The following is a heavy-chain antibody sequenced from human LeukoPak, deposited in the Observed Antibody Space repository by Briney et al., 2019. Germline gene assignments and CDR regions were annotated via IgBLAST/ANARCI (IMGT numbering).Heavy chain of an antibody. Sequence: SETLPLTCTVSGGSISSYYWSWIRQPPGKGLEWIGYVYYSGSAHYNPSLKSRVTIPVDTSKSQFSLKLSSVTAADTAVYYCASAIFVENAFDIWGQGTMVTVSS. CDR3: ASAIFVENAFDI. V-gene: IGHV4-59*01. D-gene: IGHD3-3*01. J-gene: IGHJ3*02. CDR1: GGSISSYY. CDR2: VYYSGSA.